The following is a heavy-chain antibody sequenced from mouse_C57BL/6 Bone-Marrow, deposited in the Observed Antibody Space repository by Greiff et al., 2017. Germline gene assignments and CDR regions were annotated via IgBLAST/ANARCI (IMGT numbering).Heavy chain of an antibody. CDR3: AREDYSNYWYAMDY. D-gene: IGHD2-5*01. J-gene: IGHJ4*01. Sequence: VQLQQPGAELVRPGSSVKLSCKASGYTFTSYWMHWVKQRPIQGLEWIGNIDPSDSETHYNQKFKDKATLTVDKSSSTAYMQLSSLTSEDSAVYYCAREDYSNYWYAMDYWGQGTSVTVSS. V-gene: IGHV1-52*01. CDR1: GYTFTSYW. CDR2: IDPSDSET.